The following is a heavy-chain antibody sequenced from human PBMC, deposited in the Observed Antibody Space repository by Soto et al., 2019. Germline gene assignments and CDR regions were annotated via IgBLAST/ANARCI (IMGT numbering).Heavy chain of an antibody. CDR1: GGTFSSYA. CDR2: IIPIFGTA. CDR3: ARGGRVAARPQDQLWVDY. D-gene: IGHD6-6*01. J-gene: IGHJ4*02. V-gene: IGHV1-69*06. Sequence: QVQLVQSGAEVKKPGSSVKVSCKASGGTFSSYAISWVRQAPGQGPEWMGGIIPIFGTANYAQKFQGRVTITADKSTSTAYMELSSLRSEDTAVYYCARGGRVAARPQDQLWVDYWGQGTLVTVSS.